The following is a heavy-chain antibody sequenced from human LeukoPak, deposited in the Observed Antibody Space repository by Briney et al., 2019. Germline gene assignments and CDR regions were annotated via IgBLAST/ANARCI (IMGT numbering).Heavy chain of an antibody. D-gene: IGHD1-26*01. CDR1: GFTFSSYA. J-gene: IGHJ4*02. Sequence: GGSLRLSCAASGFTFSSYAMNWVRQAPGKGLECVSVTYSDGSTYYADSVKGRFTISRDNSKNTLYLQMNSLRAEDTAVYYCAKDRGRDWGQGTLVTVSS. CDR3: AKDRGRD. CDR2: TYSDGST. V-gene: IGHV3-23*01.